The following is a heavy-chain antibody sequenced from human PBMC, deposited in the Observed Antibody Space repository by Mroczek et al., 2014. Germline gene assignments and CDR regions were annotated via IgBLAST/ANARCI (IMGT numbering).Heavy chain of an antibody. CDR1: GGTFSSYA. Sequence: QVQLVQSGAEVKKPGSSVKVSCKASGGTFSSYAISWVRQAPGQGLEWMGGIIPIFGTANYAQKFQGRVTITADESTSTAYMELSSLRSEDTAVYYCATYYDFWSGSTRWFDPWGQGTLVTVSS. J-gene: IGHJ5*02. D-gene: IGHD3-3*01. V-gene: IGHV1-69*12. CDR2: IIPIFGTA. CDR3: ATYYDFWSGSTRWFDP.